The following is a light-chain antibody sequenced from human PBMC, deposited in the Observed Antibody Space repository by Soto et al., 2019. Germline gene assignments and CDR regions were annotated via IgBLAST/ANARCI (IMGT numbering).Light chain of an antibody. CDR1: QSISSN. J-gene: IGKJ1*01. Sequence: EIVMTQSPATLSVSPGERATLSCSASQSISSNLAWYQQKPGQTPSLLIYVASTRATGIPARFSGSGSGTEFTLTISSLQSEDFAVYYCQHSGNWPRTFGQGTKVEIK. V-gene: IGKV3-15*01. CDR3: QHSGNWPRT. CDR2: VAS.